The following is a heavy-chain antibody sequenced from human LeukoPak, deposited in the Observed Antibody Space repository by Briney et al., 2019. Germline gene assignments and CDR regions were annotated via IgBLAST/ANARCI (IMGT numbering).Heavy chain of an antibody. D-gene: IGHD3-3*01. J-gene: IGHJ5*02. Sequence: GGSLRLSCAASGFTFSSYGMHWVRQAPGKGLEWVAFIRYDGSNKYYADSVKGRFTISRDNSKNTLYLQMNSLRAEDTAVYYCAKDLYDFWSGDFPPGGFDPWGQGTLVTVSS. V-gene: IGHV3-30*02. CDR1: GFTFSSYG. CDR2: IRYDGSNK. CDR3: AKDLYDFWSGDFPPGGFDP.